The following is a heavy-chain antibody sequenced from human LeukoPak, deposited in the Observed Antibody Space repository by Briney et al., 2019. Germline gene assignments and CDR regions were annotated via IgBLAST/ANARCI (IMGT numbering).Heavy chain of an antibody. CDR2: IKEDGSEK. V-gene: IGHV3-7*01. CDR1: GFTFSRYW. CDR3: ARDPPDYYDSSVYNWFDP. Sequence: QPGGSLRLSCAASGFTFSRYWMSWVRQAPGKGLEWVANIKEDGSEKKYVDSVKGRFTISRDNAKNSLYLQMNSLRAEDTAVYYCARDPPDYYDSSVYNWFDPWGQGTLVTVSS. J-gene: IGHJ5*02. D-gene: IGHD3-22*01.